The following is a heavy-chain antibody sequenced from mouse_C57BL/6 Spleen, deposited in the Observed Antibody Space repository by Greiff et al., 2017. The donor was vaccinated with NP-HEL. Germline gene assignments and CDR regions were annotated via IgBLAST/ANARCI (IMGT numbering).Heavy chain of an antibody. D-gene: IGHD5-1-1*01. J-gene: IGHJ4*01. CDR1: GFTFSDYY. CDR2: INYDGSST. Sequence: EVKLVESEGGLVQPGSSMKLSCTASGFTFSDYYMAWVRQVPEKGLEWVANINYDGSSTYYLDSLKSRFIISRDNAKNILYLQMSSLKSEDTATYYCARVPYLYAMDYWGQGTSVTVSS. V-gene: IGHV5-16*01. CDR3: ARVPYLYAMDY.